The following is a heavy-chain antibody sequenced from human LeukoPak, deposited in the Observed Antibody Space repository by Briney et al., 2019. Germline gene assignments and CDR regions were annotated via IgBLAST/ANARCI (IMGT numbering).Heavy chain of an antibody. Sequence: GGSLRLSCAASGFTFTSSAMSWVRQAPGKGLEWVSAISGSGHSTYYADSVMGRFSISRDNPKSTVSLQMSSLRAEDTALYYCVRDLHWGGFDVWGQGTMVTVSS. CDR2: ISGSGHST. D-gene: IGHD7-27*01. CDR3: VRDLHWGGFDV. J-gene: IGHJ3*01. CDR1: GFTFTSSA. V-gene: IGHV3-23*01.